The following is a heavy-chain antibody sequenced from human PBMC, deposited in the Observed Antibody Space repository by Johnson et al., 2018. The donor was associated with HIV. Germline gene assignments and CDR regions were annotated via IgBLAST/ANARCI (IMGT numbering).Heavy chain of an antibody. D-gene: IGHD2-15*01. Sequence: VQLVESGGGLVQPGGSLRLSCAASGFTVSSNYMSWVRQAPGKGLEWVSVIYSGGNTYYADSVKGRFTISRDNSRNTLYLQMNSLRVEDTAVYYCATDIVVVLAVTGTGAAFDIWGQGTMVTVSS. CDR1: GFTVSSNY. CDR3: ATDIVVVLAVTGTGAAFDI. CDR2: IYSGGNT. J-gene: IGHJ3*02. V-gene: IGHV3-66*01.